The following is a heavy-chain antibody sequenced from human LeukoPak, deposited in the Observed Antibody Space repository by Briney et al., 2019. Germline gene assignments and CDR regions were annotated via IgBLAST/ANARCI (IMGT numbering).Heavy chain of an antibody. V-gene: IGHV3-20*03. CDR1: GFTLDNYR. D-gene: IGHD1-26*01. CDR3: SRDPFSGRYVNYYYYFMDV. J-gene: IGHJ6*03. Sequence: GGSLTLSFAGSGFTLDNYRMNWVRQVAGKGLEGVYGVNWNGGSSGYADSLKGRFTLSRDKDKHYLYLQINNLRADDRAVYYCSRDPFSGRYVNYYYYFMDVWGKGTTVTISS. CDR2: VNWNGGSS.